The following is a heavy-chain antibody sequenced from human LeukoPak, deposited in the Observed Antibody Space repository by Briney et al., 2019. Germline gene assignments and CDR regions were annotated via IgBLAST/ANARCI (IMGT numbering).Heavy chain of an antibody. CDR2: IYYSGST. J-gene: IGHJ4*02. V-gene: IGHV4-59*01. Sequence: PSETLSLTCTVSGGSISTYYWSWIRQPPGKGLEWIGDIYYSGSTNYNPSLKSRVTTSVGTSKNQFSLKLSSVTAADTAVYYCARDTGTVVDYWGQGTLVTVSS. CDR1: GGSISTYY. CDR3: ARDTGTVVDY. D-gene: IGHD4-23*01.